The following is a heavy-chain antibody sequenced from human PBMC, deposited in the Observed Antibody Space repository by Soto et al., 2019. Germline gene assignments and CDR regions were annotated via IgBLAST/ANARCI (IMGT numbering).Heavy chain of an antibody. CDR1: GITFSNSA. Sequence: ASVKVSCKTSGITFSNSAVQWVRQARGQSLEWIGWIIVASGNTNYAQNLQGRLTITRDMSTNTAYMELSSLTSEDTAVYYCAAELYGDGRCCSFDLWGQGTMVTVSS. CDR2: IIVASGNT. D-gene: IGHD2-15*01. J-gene: IGHJ3*01. V-gene: IGHV1-58*01. CDR3: AAELYGDGRCCSFDL.